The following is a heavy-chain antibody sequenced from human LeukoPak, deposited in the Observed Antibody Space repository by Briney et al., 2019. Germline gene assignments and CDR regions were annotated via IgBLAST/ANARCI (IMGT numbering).Heavy chain of an antibody. D-gene: IGHD3-3*01. J-gene: IGHJ5*02. CDR2: INPNSGGT. CDR3: ARVMLTIFGGRNWFDP. Sequence: AASVKVSCXASGYTFTGYYMHWVRQAPGQGLEWMGWINPNSGGTNYAQKFQGRVTMTRDTSISTAYMELSRLRSDDTAVYYCARVMLTIFGGRNWFDPWGQGTLVTVSS. CDR1: GYTFTGYY. V-gene: IGHV1-2*02.